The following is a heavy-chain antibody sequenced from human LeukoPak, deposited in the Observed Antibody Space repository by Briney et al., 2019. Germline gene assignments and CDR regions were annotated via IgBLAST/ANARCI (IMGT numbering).Heavy chain of an antibody. J-gene: IGHJ4*02. CDR2: IIPIFGTA. Sequence: SVKVSCKASGGTFSSYAISWVRQAPGQGLEWMGGIIPIFGTANYAQKFQGRVTMTRDTSTSTVYMELSSLRSEDTAVYYCARGQLLSPYGDYEAPSSFGYWGQGTLVTVSS. D-gene: IGHD4-17*01. CDR3: ARGQLLSPYGDYEAPSSFGY. V-gene: IGHV1-69*05. CDR1: GGTFSSYA.